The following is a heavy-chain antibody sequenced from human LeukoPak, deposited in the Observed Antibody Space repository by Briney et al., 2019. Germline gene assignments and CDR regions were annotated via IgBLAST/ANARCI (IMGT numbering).Heavy chain of an antibody. CDR1: GGSISSHY. J-gene: IGHJ6*03. D-gene: IGHD3-10*01. CDR3: ARGGFGEFPYYYYYMDV. CDR2: IYYSGST. V-gene: IGHV4-59*11. Sequence: SETLSLTCTVSGGSISSHYWSWIRQPPGKGLEWIGYIYYSGSTNYNPSLKSRVTISVDTSKNQFSLKLSSVTAADTAVYYCARGGFGEFPYYYYYMDVWGKGTTVTVSS.